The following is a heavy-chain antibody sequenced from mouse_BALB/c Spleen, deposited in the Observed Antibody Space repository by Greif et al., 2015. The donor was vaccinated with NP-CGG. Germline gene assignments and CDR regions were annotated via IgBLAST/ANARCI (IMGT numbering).Heavy chain of an antibody. CDR2: INPSNGRT. D-gene: IGHD2-1*01. J-gene: IGHJ4*01. CDR3: ARGDGNSSYAMDY. CDR1: GYTFTSYW. V-gene: IGHV1S81*02. Sequence: QVQLQQSGAELVKPGASVKLSCKASGYTFTSYWMHWVKQRPGQGLEWIGEINPSNGRTNYNEKFKSKATLTVDKSSSTAYMQLSSLTSEDSAVYYCARGDGNSSYAMDYWGQGTSVTVSS.